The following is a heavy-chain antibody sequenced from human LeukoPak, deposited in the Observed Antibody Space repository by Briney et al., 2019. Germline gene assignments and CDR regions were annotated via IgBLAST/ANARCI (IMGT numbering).Heavy chain of an antibody. CDR3: TTDLDY. V-gene: IGHV3-15*01. CDR2: IKTKAEGGTI. CDR1: GFIFSDVW. J-gene: IGHJ4*02. Sequence: GGSLRLSCAGSGFIFSDVWMSWVRQAPGKGLEWVARIKTKAEGGTIDYAAPVKGRFIISRDDSEKRLDLQMSSLKSEDTGAYYCTTDLDYWGQGTLVTVSS.